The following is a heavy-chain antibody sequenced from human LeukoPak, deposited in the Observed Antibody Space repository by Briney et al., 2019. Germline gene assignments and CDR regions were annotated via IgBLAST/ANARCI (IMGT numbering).Heavy chain of an antibody. CDR3: ARLGNQSFDY. CDR1: GGSFSGYY. D-gene: IGHD1-14*01. J-gene: IGHJ4*02. Sequence: SETLSLTCAVYGGSFSGYYWSWIRQPPGKGLEWIGETNHSGSTNYNPSLKSRVTISVDTSKNQFSLKLSSVTAADTAVYYCARLGNQSFDYWGQGTLVTVSS. V-gene: IGHV4-34*01. CDR2: TNHSGST.